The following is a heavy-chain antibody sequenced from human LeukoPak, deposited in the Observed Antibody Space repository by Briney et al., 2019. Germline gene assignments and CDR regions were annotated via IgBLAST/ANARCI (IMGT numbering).Heavy chain of an antibody. Sequence: GESLKISCKGSGYSFTTYWIAWVRQIPGKGLEWMGIIYPGDSDNRYSTSFQGQVTISADKSISTAYLEWSSLKASDSAMYCCARSGYSGYEGDYWGQGRLVSVSS. D-gene: IGHD5-12*01. CDR1: GYSFTTYW. CDR2: IYPGDSDN. V-gene: IGHV5-51*01. CDR3: ARSGYSGYEGDY. J-gene: IGHJ4*02.